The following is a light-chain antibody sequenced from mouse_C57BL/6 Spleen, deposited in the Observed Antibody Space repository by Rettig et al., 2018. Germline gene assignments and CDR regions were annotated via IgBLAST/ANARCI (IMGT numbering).Light chain of an antibody. CDR1: QSIGTS. J-gene: IGKJ2*01. CDR2: YAS. Sequence: VSFSCRASQSIGTSIHWYQQRTNGSPRLLIKYASESISGIPSRFSGSGSGTDFTLSINSVESEDIADYYCQQSNSWPYTFGGGTKLEI. V-gene: IGKV5-48*01. CDR3: QQSNSWPYT.